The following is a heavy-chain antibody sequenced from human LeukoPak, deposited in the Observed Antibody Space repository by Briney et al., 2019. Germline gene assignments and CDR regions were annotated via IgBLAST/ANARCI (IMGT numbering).Heavy chain of an antibody. CDR2: NNPNSGGT. Sequence: VSVKVSCKASGYTFTGYYMHWVRQAPGQGLEGMGWNNPNSGGTNYAQKFQGRVTMTRDTSLSTAYMALSRLRSDDTAVYYCGRGAAAGTLVPYWGQGTLVTVSS. D-gene: IGHD6-13*01. CDR1: GYTFTGYY. V-gene: IGHV1-2*02. CDR3: GRGAAAGTLVPY. J-gene: IGHJ4*02.